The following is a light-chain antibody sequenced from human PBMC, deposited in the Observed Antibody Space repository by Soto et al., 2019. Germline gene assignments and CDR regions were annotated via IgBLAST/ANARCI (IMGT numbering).Light chain of an antibody. Sequence: DIVMTQSPDSLAVSLGERATINCKSIRSVSDSSNNENYLAWYQQRPRQPPKLLIYWASTRESGVPDRFSGSGSGTDFTLTISSPQAEDVAVYYFQQYYTAQLTFGPGTKVAIK. CDR3: QQYYTAQLT. V-gene: IGKV4-1*01. J-gene: IGKJ3*01. CDR1: RSVSDSSNNENY. CDR2: WAS.